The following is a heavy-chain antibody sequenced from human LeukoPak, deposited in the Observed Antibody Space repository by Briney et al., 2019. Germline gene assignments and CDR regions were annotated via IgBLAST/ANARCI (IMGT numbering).Heavy chain of an antibody. Sequence: PGGSLRLSCAAPGFTFSTYWMTWVRQAPGKGLEWVANIKQDGSEKYYVDSVKGRFTVSRDNAKSSLYVQLNSLRAEDTAVYYCATSSWNDGDEVFDYWGQGTLVTVSS. CDR2: IKQDGSEK. D-gene: IGHD1-1*01. CDR3: ATSSWNDGDEVFDY. J-gene: IGHJ4*02. V-gene: IGHV3-7*01. CDR1: GFTFSTYW.